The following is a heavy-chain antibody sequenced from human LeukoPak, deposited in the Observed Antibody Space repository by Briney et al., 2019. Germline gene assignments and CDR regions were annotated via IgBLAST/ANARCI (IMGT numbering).Heavy chain of an antibody. CDR1: GFTFSTYT. V-gene: IGHV3-21*01. J-gene: IGHJ4*02. Sequence: GGSLRLSCAASGFTFSTYTMVWVRQAPGKGLEWVSSITSAGNFIYYADSLRGRFTVARDNAKNSLYLQMNRLRAEDTAMYYCARDLWDHWGQGTLVTVSS. CDR2: ITSAGNFI. CDR3: ARDLWDH.